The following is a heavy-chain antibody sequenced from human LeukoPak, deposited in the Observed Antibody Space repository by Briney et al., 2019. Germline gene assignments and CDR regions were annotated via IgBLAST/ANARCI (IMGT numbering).Heavy chain of an antibody. J-gene: IGHJ2*01. Sequence: PSQTLSLTCAVSGGSISSGGYSWSWIRQPPGKGLEWIGYIYHSGSTYYNPSLKSRVTISVDRSKTQFSLKLSSVTAADTAVYYCARDRVGGDYGLYFDLWGRGTLVTVSS. V-gene: IGHV4-30-2*01. CDR2: IYHSGST. D-gene: IGHD4-17*01. CDR3: ARDRVGGDYGLYFDL. CDR1: GGSISSGGYS.